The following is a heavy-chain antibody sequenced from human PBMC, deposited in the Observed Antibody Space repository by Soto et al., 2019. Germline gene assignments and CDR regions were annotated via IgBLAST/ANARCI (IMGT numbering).Heavy chain of an antibody. CDR2: IYYSGIS. V-gene: IGHV4-31*03. D-gene: IGHD1-1*01. CDR1: GGSTSSGGFY. CDR3: ERNGYTYGMDV. Sequence: SETLSLTCTVSGGSTSSGGFYWSWIRQHPGKGLEWIGYIYYSGISYYNPSLKSRVSTSLDTSRNQFSMTLNSVTAADTAVYYCERNGYTYGMDVWGQGATVTVSS. J-gene: IGHJ6*02.